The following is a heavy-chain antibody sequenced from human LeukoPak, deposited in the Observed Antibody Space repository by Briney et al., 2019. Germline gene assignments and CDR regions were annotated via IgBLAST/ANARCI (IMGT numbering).Heavy chain of an antibody. CDR1: GFTVSSKY. V-gene: IGHV3-53*01. CDR3: ARSHFWYFDL. CDR2: IYIGGST. Sequence: GGSLRLSCAASGFTVSSKYMSWVSQAPAKGLEWGSVIYIGGSTYYADSVKGRFTISRDNSKNTLYLQMNSLRAEDTAVYYCARSHFWYFDLWGRGTLVTVSS. J-gene: IGHJ2*01.